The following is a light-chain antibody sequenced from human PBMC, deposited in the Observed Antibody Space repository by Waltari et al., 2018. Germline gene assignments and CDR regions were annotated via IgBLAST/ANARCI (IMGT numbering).Light chain of an antibody. Sequence: AIRMTQSPSSFSASTGDRVTITCRAGQGISSYLAHYQQKPGEARKRLIYAASTLQSWVPSMFSGSGSGTDFTLTISCLQSEDFATYYCQQYYSYPRTFGQGTKVEIK. CDR3: QQYYSYPRT. J-gene: IGKJ1*01. CDR2: AAS. V-gene: IGKV1-8*01. CDR1: QGISSY.